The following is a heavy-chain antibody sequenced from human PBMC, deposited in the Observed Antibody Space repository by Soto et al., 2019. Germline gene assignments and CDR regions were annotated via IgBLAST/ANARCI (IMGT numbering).Heavy chain of an antibody. J-gene: IGHJ4*02. CDR2: TSYDGSNE. V-gene: IGHV3-30-3*01. CDR3: AKDGRIAARKFDY. Sequence: PGGSLRLSCEASGFTFNNYAMHWVRQAPGKGLEWVAVTSYDGSNEYYADSVKGRFTISRDNSKNTLYLQMNSLRAEDTAVYYCAKDGRIAARKFDYWGQGTLVTVSS. D-gene: IGHD6-6*01. CDR1: GFTFNNYA.